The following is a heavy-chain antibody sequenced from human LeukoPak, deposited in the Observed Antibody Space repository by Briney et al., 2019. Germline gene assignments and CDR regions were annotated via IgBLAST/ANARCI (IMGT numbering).Heavy chain of an antibody. Sequence: GGSLRLSCAASGFDFSSNWMHWVRHAPGQGLVWVSRIKGDGISTNYADSVKGRFTISRDNSKNTLYLQMNSLRAEDTAVYYCAKCSGGSCYYYGMDVWGQGTTVTVSS. CDR2: IKGDGIST. CDR3: AKCSGGSCYYYGMDV. V-gene: IGHV3-74*01. D-gene: IGHD2-15*01. CDR1: GFDFSSNW. J-gene: IGHJ6*01.